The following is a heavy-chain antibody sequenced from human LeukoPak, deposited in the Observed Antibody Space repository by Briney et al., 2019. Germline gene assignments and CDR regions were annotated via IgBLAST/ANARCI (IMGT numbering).Heavy chain of an antibody. J-gene: IGHJ4*02. CDR1: GFTFSTYS. D-gene: IGHD3-22*01. Sequence: GSLRLSCAASGFTFSTYSMSWVRQPPGKGLEWIGSIYYSGSTYYNPSLKSRVTISVDTSKNQFSLKLSSVTAADTAVYYCARLVSHYDSGIYYFDYWGQGTLVTVSS. CDR2: IYYSGST. CDR3: ARLVSHYDSGIYYFDY. V-gene: IGHV4-39*01.